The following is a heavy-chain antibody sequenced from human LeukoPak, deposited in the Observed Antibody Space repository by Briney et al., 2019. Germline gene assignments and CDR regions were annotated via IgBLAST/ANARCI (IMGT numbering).Heavy chain of an antibody. V-gene: IGHV1-46*01. CDR3: ARFPVHYYDSSGYAFDI. CDR2: INPSGGST. J-gene: IGHJ3*02. Sequence: ASVRVSCKASGYTFTSYYMHWVRQAPGQGLEWMGIINPSGGSTSYAQKFQGRVTMTRDTSTSTVYMELSSLRSEDTAVYYCARFPVHYYDSSGYAFDIWGQGTMVTVSS. D-gene: IGHD3-22*01. CDR1: GYTFTSYY.